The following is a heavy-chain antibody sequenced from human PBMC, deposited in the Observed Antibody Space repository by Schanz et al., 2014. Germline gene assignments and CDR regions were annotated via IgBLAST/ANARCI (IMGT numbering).Heavy chain of an antibody. Sequence: QVQLQESGPGLVEPSQTLSLTCTFSGDSIRSAYWSWIRQHPGKGLEWIGFIYYRGNTYYNPSLKSRVSISLDPSKTQLLLNLNTMTAADTTAYYCAIDPEPGRFDPWGQGTLVTVSS. CDR1: GDSIRSAY. J-gene: IGHJ5*02. CDR2: IYYRGNT. CDR3: AIDPEPGRFDP. V-gene: IGHV4-31*03.